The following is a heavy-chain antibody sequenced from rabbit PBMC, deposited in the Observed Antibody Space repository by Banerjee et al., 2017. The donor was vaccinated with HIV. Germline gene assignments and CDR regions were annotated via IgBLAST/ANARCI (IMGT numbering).Heavy chain of an antibody. J-gene: IGHJ3*01. CDR2: IISSSGVT. D-gene: IGHD4-1*01. V-gene: IGHV1S43*01. CDR1: GFSFSSGYD. CDR3: ARDLAGVIGWNFGL. Sequence: QEQLEESGGDLVKPEGSLTLTCKASGFSFSSGYDMCWVRQAPGKGLELIACIISSSGVTDYTSWAKGRFTISRSTSLNTVTLQLNSLTAADTATYFCARDLAGVIGWNFGLWGQGTLVTVS.